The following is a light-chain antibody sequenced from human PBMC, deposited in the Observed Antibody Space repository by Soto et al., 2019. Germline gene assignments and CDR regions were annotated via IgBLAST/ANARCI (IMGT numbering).Light chain of an antibody. J-gene: IGKJ2*01. Sequence: AIPMTQSPPSLSASVGDRVTITCRASQDIRNELGWYQQKPGKAPNLLIYDASTLQSGVPWRFSGSGSGTDFSLTISSLQPEDFGTYYCLQDNSYPFTFGQGTKLEI. CDR2: DAS. CDR3: LQDNSYPFT. CDR1: QDIRNE. V-gene: IGKV1-6*01.